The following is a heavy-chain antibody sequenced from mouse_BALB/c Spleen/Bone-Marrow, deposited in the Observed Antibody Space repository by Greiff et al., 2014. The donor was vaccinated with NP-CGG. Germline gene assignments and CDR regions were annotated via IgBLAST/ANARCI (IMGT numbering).Heavy chain of an antibody. D-gene: IGHD2-2*01. CDR2: IDPANGNT. Sequence: VQLQQSGAELVKPGASVKLSCTASGFNIKDTYMHWVKQRPEQGLEWIGRIDPANGNTKYDPKFQGKATITTDTSSNTAYLQLSSLTSEDTAVYYCARWAHYGYDGAWFAYWGQGTLVTVSA. CDR1: GFNIKDTY. J-gene: IGHJ3*01. CDR3: ARWAHYGYDGAWFAY. V-gene: IGHV14-3*02.